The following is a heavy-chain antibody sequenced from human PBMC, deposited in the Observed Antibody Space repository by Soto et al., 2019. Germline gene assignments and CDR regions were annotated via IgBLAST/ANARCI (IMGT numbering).Heavy chain of an antibody. Sequence: EVQLVESGGGLVQPGESLRLSCAASGFTFSAFWMTWLRQAPGKGLEWVANIKRDGTVTHYGASVEGRCTLSRDNAPNSLFLQLKSLRPEETPLYYCGTNLSLPGECVYDAFDVWGQGTFDTVSS. CDR2: IKRDGTVT. CDR3: GTNLSLPGECVYDAFDV. CDR1: GFTFSAFW. D-gene: IGHD2-21*01. J-gene: IGHJ3*01. V-gene: IGHV3-7*05.